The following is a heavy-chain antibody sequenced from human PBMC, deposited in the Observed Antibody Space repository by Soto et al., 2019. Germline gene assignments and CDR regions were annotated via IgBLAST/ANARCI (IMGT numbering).Heavy chain of an antibody. CDR2: TYYRSKWYN. CDR1: GDSVSSNSAA. Sequence: QVQLQQSGPGLVKPSQTLSLTCAISGDSVSSNSAAWNWIRQSPSRGLEWLGRTYYRSKWYNDYAVSVKSRITSNPDTSKNQCSLQLNSVTPEDTAVYYCARVAPRGATHALDYYGMDVWGQGTTVTVSS. CDR3: ARVAPRGATHALDYYGMDV. D-gene: IGHD1-26*01. V-gene: IGHV6-1*01. J-gene: IGHJ6*02.